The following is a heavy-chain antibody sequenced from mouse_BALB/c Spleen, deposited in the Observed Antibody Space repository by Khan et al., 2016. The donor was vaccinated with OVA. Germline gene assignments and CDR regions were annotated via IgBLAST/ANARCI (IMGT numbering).Heavy chain of an antibody. CDR3: ARSTYRYAVAY. J-gene: IGHJ3*01. CDR1: GDSITSGY. CDR2: MIYSGNT. D-gene: IGHD2-14*01. V-gene: IGHV3-8*02. Sequence: EVELVESGPSLVKPSQTLSLTCSVTGDSITSGYWSWIRKFPGNKLEYMGYMIYSGNTYYNPSLKSRISITRHTSKNQYYLQLNSVTTEDTATYYCARSTYRYAVAYWGQGTLVTVAA.